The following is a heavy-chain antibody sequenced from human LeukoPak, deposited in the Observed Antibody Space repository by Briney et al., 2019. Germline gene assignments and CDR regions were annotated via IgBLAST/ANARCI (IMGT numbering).Heavy chain of an antibody. D-gene: IGHD4-17*01. Sequence: PSETLSLTCTVSGGSISSYYWSWIRQPPGKGLEWIGYIYYSGSTNYNPSLKSRVTISVDTSKNQFSLKLSSVTAADTAVYYCASTTNDYGDYYFDYWGQGTLVTVSS. J-gene: IGHJ4*02. CDR1: GGSISSYY. CDR2: IYYSGST. CDR3: ASTTNDYGDYYFDY. V-gene: IGHV4-59*01.